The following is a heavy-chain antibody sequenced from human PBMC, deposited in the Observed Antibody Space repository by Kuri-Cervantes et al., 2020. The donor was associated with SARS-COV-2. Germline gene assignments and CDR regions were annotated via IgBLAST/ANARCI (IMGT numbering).Heavy chain of an antibody. CDR3: ARLPAGLRLGERYFDY. Sequence: GSLRLSCAVYVGSFSGYYWTWIRQPPGKGLEWIGEINHSGSTNYNPSLKSRVTISVDTSKNQFSLNLNSLTAADTAVYYCARLPAGLRLGERYFDYWGQGTLVTVSS. CDR2: INHSGST. D-gene: IGHD3-16*01. J-gene: IGHJ4*02. CDR1: VGSFSGYY. V-gene: IGHV4-34*01.